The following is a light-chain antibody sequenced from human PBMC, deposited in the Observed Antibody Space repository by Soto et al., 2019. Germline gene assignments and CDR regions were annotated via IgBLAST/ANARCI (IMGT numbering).Light chain of an antibody. Sequence: QSVLTQPPSVSGAPGQRVTISCTGSSSNIGAGYDVQWYQQLPGTAPKLLIYGNNNRPSGVPDRFSGSKSGTSASLAITGLQAEDEADYYCQSYDTSLSGNVVFGGGTKLTVL. V-gene: IGLV1-40*01. CDR2: GNN. CDR1: SSNIGAGYD. J-gene: IGLJ2*01. CDR3: QSYDTSLSGNVV.